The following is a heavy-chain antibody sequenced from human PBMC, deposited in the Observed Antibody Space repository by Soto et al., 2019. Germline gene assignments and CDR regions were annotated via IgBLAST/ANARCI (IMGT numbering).Heavy chain of an antibody. CDR3: ARAGYFDWLLYPIKFDY. J-gene: IGHJ4*02. CDR1: GYTFTSYG. CDR2: ISAYNGNT. V-gene: IGHV1-18*01. D-gene: IGHD3-9*01. Sequence: GASVKVSCKASGYTFTSYGISWVRQAPGQGLEWMGWISAYNGNTNYAQKLQGRVTMTTDTSTSTAYMELRSLRSDDTAVYYCARAGYFDWLLYPIKFDYWGQGTLVTVSS.